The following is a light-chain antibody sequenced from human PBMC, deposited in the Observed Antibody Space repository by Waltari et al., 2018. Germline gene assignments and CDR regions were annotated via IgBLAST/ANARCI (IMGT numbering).Light chain of an antibody. CDR1: RSAFGGYNY. V-gene: IGLV2-14*01. J-gene: IGLJ1*01. Sequence: QSALTQPATVSGSPGQPITISCTGPRSAFGGYNYVAWYQQHPGKAPKLLISEVSKRPSGVSNRFSGSKSGNTASLTISGLQTEDEADYYCSSYAGDITLLFGTGTKVSVL. CDR2: EVS. CDR3: SSYAGDITLL.